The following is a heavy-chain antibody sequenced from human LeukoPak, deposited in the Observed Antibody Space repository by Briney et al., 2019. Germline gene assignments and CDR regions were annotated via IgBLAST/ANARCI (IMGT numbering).Heavy chain of an antibody. Sequence: PGGSLRLSCAASGFTFRNYAMSWVRQAPGKGLEWASVITGSGGTTNYADSVKGRFTISRDTSKNTLYLQMNSLRAEDTAVYYCAKDNGYNWNYNTLGYWGQGTLVTVSS. J-gene: IGHJ4*02. CDR1: GFTFRNYA. CDR2: ITGSGGTT. V-gene: IGHV3-23*01. CDR3: AKDNGYNWNYNTLGY. D-gene: IGHD1-7*01.